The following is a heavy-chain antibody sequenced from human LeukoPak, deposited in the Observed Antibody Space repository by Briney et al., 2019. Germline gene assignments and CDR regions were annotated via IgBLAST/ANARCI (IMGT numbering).Heavy chain of an antibody. Sequence: ASVKVSCKASGYSFVGYGITWVRQAPGQGLEWMGWINPNSGGTNYAQKFQGWVTMTRDTSISTAYMELSRLRSDDTAVYYCARGGFSWIQLWSYFDYWGQGTLVTVSS. J-gene: IGHJ4*02. CDR1: GYSFVGYG. V-gene: IGHV1-2*04. CDR2: INPNSGGT. CDR3: ARGGFSWIQLWSYFDY. D-gene: IGHD5-18*01.